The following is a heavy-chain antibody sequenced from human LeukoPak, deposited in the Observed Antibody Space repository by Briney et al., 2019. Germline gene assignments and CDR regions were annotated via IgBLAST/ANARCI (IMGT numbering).Heavy chain of an antibody. D-gene: IGHD4-17*01. CDR2: VNPSGGST. CDR1: GGTFTSYY. Sequence: ASVKVSCKASGGTFTSYYMHWVRQAPGQGLEWMGIVNPSGGSTSYAQKFQGRVTMTRDTSTSTVYMELSSLRSEDTAVYYCARAPSTTVTTFGLFDYWGQGTLVTVSS. CDR3: ARAPSTTVTTFGLFDY. V-gene: IGHV1-46*01. J-gene: IGHJ4*02.